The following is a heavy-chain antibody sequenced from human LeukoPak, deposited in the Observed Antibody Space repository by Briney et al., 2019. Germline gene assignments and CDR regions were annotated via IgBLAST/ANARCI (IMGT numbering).Heavy chain of an antibody. J-gene: IGHJ6*04. V-gene: IGHV1-3*03. D-gene: IGHD2-2*02. CDR1: GYTFTSYA. CDR3: ARGSCASCYTMDV. Sequence: GASVKVSCKASGYTFTSYAMHWVRQAPGQRLEWMGWINAGNDNTKYSQEFQGRVTFTRDTSASTAYMELTSLRSEDMAVYHCARGSCASCYTMDVWGKGTTVTVSS. CDR2: INAGNDNT.